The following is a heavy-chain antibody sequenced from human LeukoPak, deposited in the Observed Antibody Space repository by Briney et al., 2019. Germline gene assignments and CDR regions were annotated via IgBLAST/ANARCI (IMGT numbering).Heavy chain of an antibody. Sequence: ASETLPLTCTVSGGSISSYYWSWIRQPPGKGLEWIGYIYYSGTTNYNPSLKSRVTISIDTSKNQFSLKLSSVTAADTAVYYCARGVYIAAAQYGYWGQGTLVTVSS. CDR1: GGSISSYY. J-gene: IGHJ4*02. D-gene: IGHD6-13*01. CDR2: IYYSGTT. V-gene: IGHV4-59*01. CDR3: ARGVYIAAAQYGY.